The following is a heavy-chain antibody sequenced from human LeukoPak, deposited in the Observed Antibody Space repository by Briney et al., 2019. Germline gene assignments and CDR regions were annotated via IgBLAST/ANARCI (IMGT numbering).Heavy chain of an antibody. CDR3: ATALRGVGF. CDR1: GFTFSNAW. CDR2: IKSKTDGGTP. D-gene: IGHD3-3*01. Sequence: PGGSLRLSCAASGFTFSNAWMSWVRQAPGKGLEWVGRIKSKTDGGTPEHAAPVKGRFIISRDDSKNMLYLQMNSLNSDDTAVYYCATALRGVGFWGQGTLVTVPS. J-gene: IGHJ4*02. V-gene: IGHV3-15*01.